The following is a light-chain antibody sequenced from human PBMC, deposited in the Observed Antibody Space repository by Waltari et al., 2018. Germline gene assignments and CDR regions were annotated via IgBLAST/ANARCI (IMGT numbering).Light chain of an antibody. CDR3: QTGGHGTWV. CDR2: VNSDGIH. V-gene: IGLV4-69*01. Sequence: QLVLTQSPSASASLGASVKLTCTLSSGHSSNVIAWLPQQPEKGPRYLMKVNSDGIHSKGDAIPDRFSGSTSGAERYLTISSVQPEDEADYYCQTGGHGTWVFGGGTKLTVL. J-gene: IGLJ3*02. CDR1: SGHSSNV.